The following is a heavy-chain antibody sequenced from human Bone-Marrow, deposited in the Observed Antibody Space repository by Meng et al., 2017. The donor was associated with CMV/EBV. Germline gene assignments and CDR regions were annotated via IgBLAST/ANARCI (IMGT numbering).Heavy chain of an antibody. CDR3: ANYESDY. J-gene: IGHJ4*02. V-gene: IGHV1-18*01. D-gene: IGHD1-7*01. CDR1: GYTLASHA. Sequence: ASVKVSCKASGYTLASHAINWVRQAPGQGLEWVGWISTANGNTKYAQKFQGRVTMTADRSTSTVYMELKSLTSDDAAVYYCANYESDYWGQGTLGTVS. CDR2: ISTANGNT.